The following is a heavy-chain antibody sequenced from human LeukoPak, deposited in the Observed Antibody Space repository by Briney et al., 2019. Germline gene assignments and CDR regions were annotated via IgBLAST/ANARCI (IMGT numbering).Heavy chain of an antibody. D-gene: IGHD3-22*01. Sequence: GGSLRLSCTASGFTFGDYAMSWVRQAPGKGLEWVGFIRSKAYGGTTEYAASVKGRFTISRDESKSLAYLQMNSLKTEDIAVYYCTRAVVTTMIVVVTPLYYFDYWGQGTLVTVSS. J-gene: IGHJ4*02. CDR3: TRAVVTTMIVVVTPLYYFDY. CDR1: GFTFGDYA. V-gene: IGHV3-49*04. CDR2: IRSKAYGGTT.